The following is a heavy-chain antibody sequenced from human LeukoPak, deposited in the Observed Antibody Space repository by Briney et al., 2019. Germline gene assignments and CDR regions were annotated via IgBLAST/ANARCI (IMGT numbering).Heavy chain of an antibody. V-gene: IGHV4-34*01. CDR1: GTSITTYY. J-gene: IGHJ4*02. Sequence: SETLSLTCTVSGTSITTYYWRWIRQPPGKGLEWIGEINHSGSTNYNPSLKSRVTISVDTSKNQLSLKMSSVTAADTAVYYCTITTGTTLGLMDYWGQGTLVTVSS. CDR3: TITTGTTLGLMDY. D-gene: IGHD1-1*01. CDR2: INHSGST.